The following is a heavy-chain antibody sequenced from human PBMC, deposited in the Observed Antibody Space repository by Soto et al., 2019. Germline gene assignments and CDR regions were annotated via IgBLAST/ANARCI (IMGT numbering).Heavy chain of an antibody. CDR1: GGTFSSYA. Sequence: QVQLVQSGAEVKKPGSSVKVSCKASGGTFSSYAISWVRQAPGQGLEWMGGIIPIFGTANYAQKFQGRVTITADKSTSTAYMELSSLRSEDTAVYYCARSDVEDTAMAFTYYYYYGMDVWGQGTTVTVSS. J-gene: IGHJ6*02. D-gene: IGHD5-18*01. V-gene: IGHV1-69*06. CDR3: ARSDVEDTAMAFTYYYYYGMDV. CDR2: IIPIFGTA.